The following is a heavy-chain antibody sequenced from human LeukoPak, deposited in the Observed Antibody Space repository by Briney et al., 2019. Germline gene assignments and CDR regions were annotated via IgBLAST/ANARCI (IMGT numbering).Heavy chain of an antibody. CDR3: ARGFPGIAAAGPNLGWFDP. D-gene: IGHD6-13*01. CDR1: GGSVSSGSYY. CDR2: INHSGST. V-gene: IGHV4-39*07. Sequence: SETLSLTCTVSGGSVSSGSYYWSWIRQPPGKGLEWIGEINHSGSTNYNPSLKSRVTISVDTSKNQFSLKLSSVTAADTAVYYCARGFPGIAAAGPNLGWFDPWGQGTLVTVSS. J-gene: IGHJ5*02.